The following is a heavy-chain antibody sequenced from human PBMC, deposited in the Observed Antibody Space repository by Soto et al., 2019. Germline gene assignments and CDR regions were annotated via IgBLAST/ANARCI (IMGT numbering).Heavy chain of an antibody. J-gene: IGHJ4*02. V-gene: IGHV1-18*01. Sequence: ASVKVSCKASGYSFTTSGITWVRQAPGQGLEWMGWISTYNGNTNYAQKLQDRVTLTTDTSTSTAYMELRSLRSDDTAVYYCARRLYGDYDYWGQGTLVTVSS. CDR2: ISTYNGNT. CDR1: GYSFTTSG. D-gene: IGHD4-17*01. CDR3: ARRLYGDYDY.